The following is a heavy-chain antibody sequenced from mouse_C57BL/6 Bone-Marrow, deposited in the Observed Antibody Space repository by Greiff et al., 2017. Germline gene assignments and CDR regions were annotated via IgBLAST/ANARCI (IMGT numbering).Heavy chain of an antibody. CDR1: GFTFSSYG. V-gene: IGHV5-6*01. CDR2: ISSGGSYT. J-gene: IGHJ3*01. Sequence: VQLKESGGDLVKPGGSLKLSCAASGFTFSSYGMSWVRQTPDKRLEWVATISSGGSYTYYPDNVKGRVTISRDHATNTLYLQWSSRKSEDTAMYYCARHDSSMLPFDYWGKGTLVTVSA. CDR3: ARHDSSMLPFDY. D-gene: IGHD2-1*01.